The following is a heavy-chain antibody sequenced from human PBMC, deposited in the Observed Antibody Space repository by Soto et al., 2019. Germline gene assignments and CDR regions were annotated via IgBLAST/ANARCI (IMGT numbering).Heavy chain of an antibody. CDR2: IYSGGST. Sequence: GGSLRLSCAASGFTVSSNYMSWVRQAPGKGLEWVSVIYSGGSTYYADSVKGRFTISRDNSKNTLYLQMNSLRAEDTAVYYCARNERDAAMAPNWGQGTLVTVSS. D-gene: IGHD5-18*01. CDR1: GFTVSSNY. J-gene: IGHJ4*02. CDR3: ARNERDAAMAPN. V-gene: IGHV3-53*01.